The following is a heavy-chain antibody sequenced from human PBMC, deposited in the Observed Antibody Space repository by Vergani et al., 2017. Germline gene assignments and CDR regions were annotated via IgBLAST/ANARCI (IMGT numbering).Heavy chain of an antibody. CDR2: ISWNSGAV. Sequence: EVDLVESGGGLAQPGGSLRLSCEASGITFWKFGMHWVRQGPGKGLEWVSGISWNSGAVDYADSVRGRFTISRDNSKSTLFLQMNSLRVEDMAVYYCAKGYCSGGSCYYNWRDAFDIWGQGTMVTVSS. J-gene: IGHJ3*02. V-gene: IGHV3-9*03. D-gene: IGHD2-15*01. CDR3: AKGYCSGGSCYYNWRDAFDI. CDR1: GITFWKFG.